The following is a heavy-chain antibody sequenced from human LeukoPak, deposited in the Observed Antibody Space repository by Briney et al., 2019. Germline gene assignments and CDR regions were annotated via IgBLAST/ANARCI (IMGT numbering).Heavy chain of an antibody. CDR3: ARGYNWNEAYFDY. CDR2: IYYSGST. D-gene: IGHD1-1*01. J-gene: IGHJ4*02. V-gene: IGHV4-59*01. Sequence: PSETLSLTCTVSGGSISSYYWSWIRQPSGKGLEWIGYIYYSGSTNYNPPLKSRVTISVDTSKNQFSLKLSSVTAADTAVYYCARGYNWNEAYFDYWGQGTLVTVSS. CDR1: GGSISSYY.